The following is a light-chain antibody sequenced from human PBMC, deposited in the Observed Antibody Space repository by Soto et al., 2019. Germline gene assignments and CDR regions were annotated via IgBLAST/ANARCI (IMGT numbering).Light chain of an antibody. CDR1: SSDVGGYNF. V-gene: IGLV2-14*01. Sequence: QSVLTQPASVSGSPGQSITISCTGTSSDVGGYNFVSWYQQHPGKAPKLMIYDVSNRPSGVSNRFSGSKSGNTASLTISGLQADDEADYYCSSYTRSTPYAFGTGTKVTV. CDR3: SSYTRSTPYA. CDR2: DVS. J-gene: IGLJ1*01.